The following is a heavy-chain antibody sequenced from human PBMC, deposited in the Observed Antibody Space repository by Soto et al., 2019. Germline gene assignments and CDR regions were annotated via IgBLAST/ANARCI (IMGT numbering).Heavy chain of an antibody. CDR2: IYSGYST. CDR3: ATDYPKAHDGGNTKHYYAMDV. J-gene: IGHJ6*02. CDR1: GFTVSRNS. D-gene: IGHD2-15*01. Sequence: EVQLVESGGGLVQPGGSLRLSCAASGFTVSRNSMSWVRQAPGKGLEWVSVIYSGYSTYYADSVKGRFTISRDDSKNTLYLQMNSLRAEDTAVYYCATDYPKAHDGGNTKHYYAMDVWGQGTTVTVSS. V-gene: IGHV3-66*01.